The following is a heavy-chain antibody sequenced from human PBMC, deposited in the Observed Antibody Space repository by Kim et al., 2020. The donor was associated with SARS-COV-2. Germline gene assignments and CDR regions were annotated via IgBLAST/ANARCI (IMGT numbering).Heavy chain of an antibody. V-gene: IGHV4-34*01. CDR3: ASGFSVTMVRGVKYLDY. CDR2: INHSGST. D-gene: IGHD3-10*01. CDR1: GGSFSGYY. J-gene: IGHJ4*02. Sequence: SETLSLTCAVSGGSFSGYYWRWIRQPPGKGLVWIGEINHSGSTNYNPSLKSRVTIAVDTSTNQFSLKLSSVTAADTAVYYCASGFSVTMVRGVKYLDYWGQGTLVTVSS.